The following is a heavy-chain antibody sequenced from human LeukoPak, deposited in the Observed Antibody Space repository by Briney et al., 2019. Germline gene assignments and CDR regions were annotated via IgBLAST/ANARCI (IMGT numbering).Heavy chain of an antibody. V-gene: IGHV3-30*18. Sequence: PGGSLRLSCAASGFTFSSYGMHWVRQAPGKGLEWVAVISYDGSNKYYADSVKGRFTISRDNSKNTLYLQMNSLRAEDTAVYYCAKDHSTDWYDWSYWGQGTLVTVSS. D-gene: IGHD6-19*01. CDR3: AKDHSTDWYDWSY. J-gene: IGHJ4*02. CDR2: ISYDGSNK. CDR1: GFTFSSYG.